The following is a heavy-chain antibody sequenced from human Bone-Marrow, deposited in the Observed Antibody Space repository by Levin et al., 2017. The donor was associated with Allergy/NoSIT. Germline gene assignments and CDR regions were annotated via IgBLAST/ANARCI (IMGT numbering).Heavy chain of an antibody. Sequence: SETLSLTCTVSGGSISVYYWSWIRQPPGKGLEWIGYIYNSGSTNYNPSLKSRVTMSLDTSKNQISLKLSSVTAADTALYYCARDCRGGGGSCYGRPYYYMDVWGNGTTVTVSS. D-gene: IGHD2-15*01. J-gene: IGHJ6*03. CDR2: IYNSGST. CDR3: ARDCRGGGGSCYGRPYYYMDV. CDR1: GGSISVYY. V-gene: IGHV4-59*01.